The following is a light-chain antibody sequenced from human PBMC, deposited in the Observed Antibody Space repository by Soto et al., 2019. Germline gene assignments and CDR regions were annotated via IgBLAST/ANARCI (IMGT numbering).Light chain of an antibody. CDR1: QSVSSSY. V-gene: IGKV3-20*01. Sequence: EIVLTQSPCTLSLSPGERATLSCRASQSVSSSYLAWYQQTPGQTPRLLIYAASSRATGIPDRFSGSGSGTDFSLTISRLEAEDFAVYYCQQYGSSPRTFGQGTKVDIK. CDR3: QQYGSSPRT. J-gene: IGKJ1*01. CDR2: AAS.